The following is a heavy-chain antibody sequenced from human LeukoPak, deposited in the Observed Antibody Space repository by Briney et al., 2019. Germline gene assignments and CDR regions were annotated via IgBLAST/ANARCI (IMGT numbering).Heavy chain of an antibody. CDR3: ARATGIAAAGIVDAFDV. CDR1: GYSISSGYY. D-gene: IGHD6-25*01. J-gene: IGHJ3*01. Sequence: SETLSLTCTVSGYSISSGYYWGWIRQPPGRGLEWIGSIYRSGSTSYNPSLRSRVTISLDTSQNQFSLSLISMTAADTAVYYCARATGIAAAGIVDAFDVWGQGTMVTVSS. V-gene: IGHV4-38-2*02. CDR2: IYRSGST.